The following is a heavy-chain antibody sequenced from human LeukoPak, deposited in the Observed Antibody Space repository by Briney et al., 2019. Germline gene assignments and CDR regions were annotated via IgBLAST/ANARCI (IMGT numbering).Heavy chain of an antibody. CDR3: AKVEGFWNPGY. CDR2: IKEDGSVK. CDR1: GFTFSSYW. D-gene: IGHD1-1*01. V-gene: IGHV3-7*03. Sequence: PGGSLRLSCSASGFTFSSYWMSWVRQAPGKGLEWVANIKEDGSVKYYVGAVKGRFTISRDNAENSLYLQMNSLRAEDTAVYYCAKVEGFWNPGYWGQGTLVTVSS. J-gene: IGHJ4*02.